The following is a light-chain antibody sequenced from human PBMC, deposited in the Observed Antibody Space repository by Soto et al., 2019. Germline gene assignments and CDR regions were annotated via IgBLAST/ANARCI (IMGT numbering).Light chain of an antibody. V-gene: IGKV3-15*01. Sequence: EIVMTQSPATLSVSPGESATLSCRASQSLSTDLAWYQQRPGQAPRLLIYRASPRATGIPARFSGSGSGTDVTLTISSLQSEDFAVYCCQQYSDWPWTFGQGTKVDIK. J-gene: IGKJ1*01. CDR1: QSLSTD. CDR3: QQYSDWPWT. CDR2: RAS.